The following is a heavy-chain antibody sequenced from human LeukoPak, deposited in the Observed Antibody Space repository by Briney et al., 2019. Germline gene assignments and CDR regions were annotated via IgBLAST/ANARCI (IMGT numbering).Heavy chain of an antibody. J-gene: IGHJ4*02. V-gene: IGHV5-10-1*01. Sequence: GESLKISCKGSGYSFTSYWIGWVRQMPGKGLEWMGRIDPSDSYTNYSPSFQGHVTISADKSISTAYLQWSSLKASDTAMYYCARDFGGYFDYWGQGTLVTVSS. CDR1: GYSFTSYW. D-gene: IGHD3-16*01. CDR2: IDPSDSYT. CDR3: ARDFGGYFDY.